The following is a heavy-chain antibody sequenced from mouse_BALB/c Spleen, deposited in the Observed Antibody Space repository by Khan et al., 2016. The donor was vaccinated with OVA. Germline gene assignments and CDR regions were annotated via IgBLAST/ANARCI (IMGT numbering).Heavy chain of an antibody. CDR1: GYSITSGYG. CDR2: ISYSGST. J-gene: IGHJ2*01. CDR3: ARTARIKY. D-gene: IGHD1-2*01. V-gene: IGHV3-2*02. Sequence: EVELVESGPGLVKPSQSLSLTCTVTGYSITSGYGWNWIRQFPGNKLEWMGYISYSGSTNYNPSLTSRISITRDTSKNQFFLQLNSVTTEDTATYDCARTARIKYWGQGTTLTVSS.